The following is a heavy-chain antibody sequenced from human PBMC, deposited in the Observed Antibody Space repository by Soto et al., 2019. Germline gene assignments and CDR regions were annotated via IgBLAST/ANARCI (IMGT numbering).Heavy chain of an antibody. V-gene: IGHV4-59*01. J-gene: IGHJ3*02. CDR2: IYYSGST. CDR3: ARYNAYGDAFDN. D-gene: IGHD4-17*01. Sequence: QVQLQESGPGLVKPSETLSLTCTVSGGSISSYYWSWIRQPPGKGLEWIGYIYYSGSTNYNPSLKSAVTISVDTSTNQFSLKLSSVTAADTAVYYCARYNAYGDAFDNWGQGTMVTVSS. CDR1: GGSISSYY.